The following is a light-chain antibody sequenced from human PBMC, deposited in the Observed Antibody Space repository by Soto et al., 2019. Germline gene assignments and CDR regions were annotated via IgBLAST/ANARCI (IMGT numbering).Light chain of an antibody. CDR1: SSDVGGYNY. Sequence: QSALTQPASVSGSPGQSITISCTGTSSDVGGYNYVSWYQQQPGKAPKLMIYDVSNRPSGVSNRFSGYKSGNTASLTISGHQEEEAADYCCSSYTSSSAWVFGGGTKLTVL. J-gene: IGLJ2*01. V-gene: IGLV2-14*01. CDR2: DVS. CDR3: SSYTSSSAWV.